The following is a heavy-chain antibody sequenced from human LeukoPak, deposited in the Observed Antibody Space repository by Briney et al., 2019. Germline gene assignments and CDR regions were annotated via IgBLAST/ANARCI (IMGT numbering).Heavy chain of an antibody. CDR2: ISGSGGST. J-gene: IGHJ4*02. V-gene: IGHV3-23*01. CDR1: GFTFSSYA. CDR3: AKGERSSRGTRPFDY. D-gene: IGHD6-13*01. Sequence: PGGSLRLSCAASGFTFSSYAMSWVRQAPGKGLEWVSAISGSGGSTYYADSVKGLFTISRDNSKNTLYLQMNSLRAEDTAVYYCAKGERSSRGTRPFDYWGQGTLVTVSS.